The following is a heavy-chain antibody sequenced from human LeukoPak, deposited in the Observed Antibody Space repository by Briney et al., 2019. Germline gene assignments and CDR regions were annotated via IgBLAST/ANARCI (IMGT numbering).Heavy chain of an antibody. J-gene: IGHJ6*02. CDR3: ARDGWSSGSREGYYYYGMDV. D-gene: IGHD3-10*01. CDR2: TSAYNGNT. CDR1: GGTFSSYA. V-gene: IGHV1-18*01. Sequence: ASVKVSCKASGGTFSSYAISWVRQAPGQGLEWMGWTSAYNGNTNYAQKLQGRVTMTTDTSTSTAYMELRSLRSDDTAVYYCARDGWSSGSREGYYYYGMDVWGQGTTVTVSS.